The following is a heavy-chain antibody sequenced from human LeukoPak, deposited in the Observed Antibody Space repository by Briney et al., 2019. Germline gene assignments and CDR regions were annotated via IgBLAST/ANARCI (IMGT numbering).Heavy chain of an antibody. J-gene: IGHJ5*02. CDR3: ARGTADITFWAWFDP. CDR1: GGSISSDDYY. Sequence: SETLSLTCSVSGGSISSDDYYWSWIRQPPGKGLEWIGYIYYSGSTYYNPSLKSRVTISVDTSKNQFSLKLSSVTAADTAVYYCARGTADITFWAWFDPWGQGTLVTVSS. D-gene: IGHD3-16*01. CDR2: IYYSGST. V-gene: IGHV4-30-4*08.